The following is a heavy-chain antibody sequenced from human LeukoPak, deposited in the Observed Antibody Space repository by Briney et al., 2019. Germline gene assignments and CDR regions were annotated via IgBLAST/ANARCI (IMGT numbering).Heavy chain of an antibody. Sequence: PGGSLRLSCEASGFTFSGYDFNWVRQAPGKGLEWVSAISTVGDKHYLDYVKGRFTISRENTKNSMYLQINSLRAGDTAVYYCARETGDVLLGAFDIWGQGTMVTVSS. CDR3: ARETGDVLLGAFDI. D-gene: IGHD3-10*01. J-gene: IGHJ3*02. CDR1: GFTFSGYD. CDR2: ISTVGDK. V-gene: IGHV3-13*04.